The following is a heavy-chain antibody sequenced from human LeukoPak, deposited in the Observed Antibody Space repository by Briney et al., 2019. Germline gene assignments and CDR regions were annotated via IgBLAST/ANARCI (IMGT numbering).Heavy chain of an antibody. Sequence: SVKVSCKASGGTFSSYAISWVRQAPGQGLEWMGRIIPIFGIANYAQKFQGRVTITADKSTSTAYMELSSLRSEDTAVYYCAREPEGESFDYWDQGTLVTVSS. V-gene: IGHV1-69*04. D-gene: IGHD3-16*01. J-gene: IGHJ4*02. CDR3: AREPEGESFDY. CDR1: GGTFSSYA. CDR2: IIPIFGIA.